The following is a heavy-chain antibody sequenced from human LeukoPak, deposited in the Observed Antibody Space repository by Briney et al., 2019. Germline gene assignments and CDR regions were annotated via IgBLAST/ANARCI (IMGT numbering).Heavy chain of an antibody. CDR1: GYTFTSYD. V-gene: IGHV1-8*01. D-gene: IGHD4-17*01. J-gene: IGHJ5*02. Sequence: GASVKVSCKASGYTFTSYDINWVRQATGQGLEWMGWMNPNSGNTGYAQKSQGRVTMTRNTSISTAYMELSSLRSEDTAVYYCARGSDYGDDTGDWFDPWGQGTLVTVSS. CDR3: ARGSDYGDDTGDWFDP. CDR2: MNPNSGNT.